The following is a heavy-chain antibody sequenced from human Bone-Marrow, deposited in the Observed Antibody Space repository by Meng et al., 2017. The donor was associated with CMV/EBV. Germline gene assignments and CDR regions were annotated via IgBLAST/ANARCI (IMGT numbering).Heavy chain of an antibody. D-gene: IGHD5-18*01. J-gene: IGHJ4*01. CDR2: ISYDGSNK. CDR3: ARHKGVFRGSIQLWFGPIDY. CDR1: GFTFSSYA. V-gene: IGHV3-30*04. Sequence: GESLKISCAASGFTFSSYAMHWVRQAPGKGLEWVAVISYDGSNKYYADSVKGRFTIYRDNSKNTLYLQMNCLRAEDTVVYYSARHKGVFRGSIQLWFGPIDYWGQGTMVTVSS.